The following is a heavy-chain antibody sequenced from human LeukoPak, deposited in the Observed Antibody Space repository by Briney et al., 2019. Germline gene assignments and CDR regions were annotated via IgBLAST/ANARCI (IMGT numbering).Heavy chain of an antibody. V-gene: IGHV3-48*04. Sequence: GGSLRLSCAASGFNFNNYAMNWVRQAPGEGLEWVSFISGSSNTIYYADSVKGRFTISRDNAKNSLYLQINSLRAEDTAVYYCARERDTYYFDSSGYRVHWFDPWGQGTLVTVSS. J-gene: IGHJ5*02. CDR2: ISGSSNTI. CDR1: GFNFNNYA. D-gene: IGHD3-22*01. CDR3: ARERDTYYFDSSGYRVHWFDP.